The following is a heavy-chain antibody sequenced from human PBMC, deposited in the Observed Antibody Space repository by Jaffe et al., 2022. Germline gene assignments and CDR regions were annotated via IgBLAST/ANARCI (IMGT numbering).Heavy chain of an antibody. J-gene: IGHJ4*02. Sequence: EVQLVESGGGLVQPGGSLRLSCAASGFTFSSYSMNWVRQAPGKGLEWVSYISSSSSTIYYADSVKGRFTISRDNAKNSLYLQMNSLRAEDTAVYYCARDLSSSWYYFDYWGQGTLVTVSS. CDR2: ISSSSSTI. CDR3: ARDLSSSWYYFDY. CDR1: GFTFSSYS. D-gene: IGHD6-13*01. V-gene: IGHV3-48*01.